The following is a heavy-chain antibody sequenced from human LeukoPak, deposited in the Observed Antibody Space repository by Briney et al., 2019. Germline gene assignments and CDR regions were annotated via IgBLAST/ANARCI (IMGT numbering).Heavy chain of an antibody. Sequence: SETLSLTCTVSGGSISSYYWSWIRQPPGKGLEWIGYIYYSGSTNYNPSLKSRVTISVDTSKNQFSLKLSSVTAADTAVYYCARSDYYYGMDVWGQGTTVTVSS. CDR1: GGSISSYY. J-gene: IGHJ6*02. CDR3: ARSDYYYGMDV. V-gene: IGHV4-59*01. CDR2: IYYSGST.